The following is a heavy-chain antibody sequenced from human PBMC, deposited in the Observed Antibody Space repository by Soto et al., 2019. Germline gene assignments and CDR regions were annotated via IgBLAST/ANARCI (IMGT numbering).Heavy chain of an antibody. V-gene: IGHV3-23*01. D-gene: IGHD3-3*01. CDR1: GFTFSDHY. CDR2: ISGSGGTT. Sequence: GSLRLSCAASGFTFSDHYMDWVRQAPGKGLGWVSGISGSGGTTYYADSVKGRFTISRANSKNTLYLQMNSLRADDTAVYYCAKDLYDLWSGYFPLDYWGQGTLVTVAS. J-gene: IGHJ4*02. CDR3: AKDLYDLWSGYFPLDY.